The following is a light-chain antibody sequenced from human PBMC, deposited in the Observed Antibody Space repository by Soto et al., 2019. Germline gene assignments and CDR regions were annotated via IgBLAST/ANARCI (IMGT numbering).Light chain of an antibody. CDR1: QSVSSSY. V-gene: IGKV3-20*01. CDR3: QQYGSSPYT. Sequence: EIVLTQSPGTLSLSPGERATLSCRASQSVSSSYLAWYQQKPGQAPRLLIYGASSRATGIPDRFSGSGSGTDFNLTISRLEPEDFAVYYCQQYGSSPYTFGQGNKREIK. CDR2: GAS. J-gene: IGKJ2*01.